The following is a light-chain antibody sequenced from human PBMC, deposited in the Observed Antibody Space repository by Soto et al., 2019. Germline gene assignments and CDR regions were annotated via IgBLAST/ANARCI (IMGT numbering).Light chain of an antibody. CDR1: QSVSSSY. CDR3: QQYGSSHRT. CDR2: GAS. Sequence: EIVLTQSPGTLSLSPGEIATLSCRASQSVSSSYLAWYQQKPGQAPRLLIYGASSRATGIPDRFSGSGSGTDFTLTISILEPEDFAVYYCQQYGSSHRTFGQGTRLEIK. V-gene: IGKV3-20*01. J-gene: IGKJ5*01.